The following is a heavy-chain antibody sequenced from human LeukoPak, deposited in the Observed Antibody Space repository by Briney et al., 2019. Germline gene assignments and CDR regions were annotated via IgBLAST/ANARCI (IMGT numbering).Heavy chain of an antibody. D-gene: IGHD5-12*01. J-gene: IGHJ4*02. CDR1: GFTFSSYA. CDR2: TSGSGGST. Sequence: GGSLRLSCAASGFTFSSYAMSWVRQAPGKGLEWVSATSGSGGSTYYADSVKGRFTISRDNSKNTLYLQMNSLRAEDTAVYYCAKVVGPKWLRYYFDYWGQGTLVTVSS. CDR3: AKVVGPKWLRYYFDY. V-gene: IGHV3-23*01.